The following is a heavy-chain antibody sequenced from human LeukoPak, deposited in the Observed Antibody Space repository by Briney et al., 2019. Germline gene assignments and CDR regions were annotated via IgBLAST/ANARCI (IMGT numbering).Heavy chain of an antibody. V-gene: IGHV4-59*01. D-gene: IGHD3-16*01. CDR1: GGSISSYY. CDR2: IYYSGST. J-gene: IGHJ4*02. CDR3: ARDFGNDYVFSY. Sequence: PSETLSLTCTVSGGSISSYYWSWIRQPPGKGLEWIGYIYYSGSTNYNPSLKSRVTISVDTSKNQFSLKLSSVTAADTAVYYCARDFGNDYVFSYWGQGTLVTVSS.